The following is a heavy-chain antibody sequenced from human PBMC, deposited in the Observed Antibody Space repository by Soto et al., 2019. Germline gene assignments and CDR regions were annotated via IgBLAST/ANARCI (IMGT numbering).Heavy chain of an antibody. D-gene: IGHD3-22*01. CDR2: IGGSGRTT. Sequence: LRLSCAASAFTFNNYAMSWVRQAPGKGLEWVSGIGGSGRTTYYADSVKGRFTISRDNSNNTLFLQMDSLRAEDTAVYYCAKSRYSDSSGDFYDYWGQGTLVTVSS. V-gene: IGHV3-23*01. CDR1: AFTFNNYA. CDR3: AKSRYSDSSGDFYDY. J-gene: IGHJ4*02.